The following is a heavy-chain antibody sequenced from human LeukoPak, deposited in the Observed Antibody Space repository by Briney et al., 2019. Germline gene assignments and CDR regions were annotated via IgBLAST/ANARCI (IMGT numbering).Heavy chain of an antibody. D-gene: IGHD4-17*01. Sequence: PSETLSLTCTVSGGSISSYYWSWIRQPPGKGLEWIGYIYYGGSTNYNPSLKSRVTISVDTSKNQFSLKLSSVIAEDTAVYYCARDSDYGELIFDYWGQGTLVTVSS. CDR2: IYYGGST. V-gene: IGHV4-59*01. CDR1: GGSISSYY. J-gene: IGHJ4*02. CDR3: ARDSDYGELIFDY.